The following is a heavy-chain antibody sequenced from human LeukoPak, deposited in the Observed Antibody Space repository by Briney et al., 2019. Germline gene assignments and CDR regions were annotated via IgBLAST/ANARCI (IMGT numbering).Heavy chain of an antibody. CDR2: INAGNGKT. J-gene: IGHJ4*02. CDR3: ARARWTSTVTTYYLDY. Sequence: ASAKVSCKASGYIFSDYAIQWVRQAPGQGLEWMGWINAGNGKTKYSQKFQGRVTITRETSASTAYMELSGLRSEDTAVYYCARARWTSTVTTYYLDYWGQGTLVTVSS. V-gene: IGHV1-3*01. D-gene: IGHD4-17*01. CDR1: GYIFSDYA.